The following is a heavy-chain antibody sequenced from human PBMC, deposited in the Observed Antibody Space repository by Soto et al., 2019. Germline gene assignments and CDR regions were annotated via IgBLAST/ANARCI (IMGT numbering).Heavy chain of an antibody. Sequence: PSETLSLTCAVYGGSFSGYYWSWIRQPPGKGLEWIGEINHSGSTNYNPSLKSRFTISRDNAKNSLFLQMNNLTVEDTAVYYCAKENWANPDSWGQGTLVTVSS. CDR2: INHSGST. D-gene: IGHD7-27*01. J-gene: IGHJ4*02. V-gene: IGHV4-34*01. CDR1: GGSFSGYY. CDR3: AKENWANPDS.